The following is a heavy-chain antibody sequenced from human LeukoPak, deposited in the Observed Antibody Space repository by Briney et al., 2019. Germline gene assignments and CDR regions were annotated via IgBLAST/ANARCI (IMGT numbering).Heavy chain of an antibody. CDR1: GFTFSSYA. D-gene: IGHD2-21*02. J-gene: IGHJ4*02. CDR3: AKATRGVTAIHFDY. Sequence: PGESLRLSCAASGFTFSSYAMSWVRQAPGKGLEWVSAISGSGGSTYYADSVKGRFTISRDNSKNTLYLQMNSLRAEDTAVYYCAKATRGVTAIHFDYWGQGTLVTVSS. CDR2: ISGSGGST. V-gene: IGHV3-23*01.